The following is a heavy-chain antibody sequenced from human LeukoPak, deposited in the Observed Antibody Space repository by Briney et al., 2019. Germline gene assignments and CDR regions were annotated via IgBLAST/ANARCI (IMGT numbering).Heavy chain of an antibody. CDR1: GDSINSGGFY. CDR2: IHQSGIT. J-gene: IGHJ5*02. V-gene: IGHV4-30-2*01. CDR3: ARDLEYCSTTSCFT. Sequence: SETLSLTCNVSGDSINSGGFYWNWIRQPPGKGLEWIAYIHQSGITVSNPSLKSRLTLSLDASKNQFSLRLTSVTVADTAVYYCARDLEYCSTTSCFTWGQGTLVAVSS. D-gene: IGHD2-2*01.